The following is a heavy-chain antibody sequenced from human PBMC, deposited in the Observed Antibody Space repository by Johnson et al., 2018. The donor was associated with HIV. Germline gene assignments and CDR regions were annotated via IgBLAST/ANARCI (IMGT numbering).Heavy chain of an antibody. CDR1: GFSFSDYY. J-gene: IGHJ3*02. Sequence: QVQLVESGGDLVKPGGSLRLSCAASGFSFSDYYMSWIRRAPGKGLEWVSYISSSSSTIYYGDSVKGRFTISRDNARNSLYLHMNSLRAEDTAVYYCARDLHPGQNPVVAIWAVDIWGQGTMVTVSS. D-gene: IGHD1-1*01. CDR2: ISSSSSTI. V-gene: IGHV3-11*04. CDR3: ARDLHPGQNPVVAIWAVDI.